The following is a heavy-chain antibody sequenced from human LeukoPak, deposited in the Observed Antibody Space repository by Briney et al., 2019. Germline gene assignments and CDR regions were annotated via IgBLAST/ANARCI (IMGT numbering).Heavy chain of an antibody. CDR1: GFIVSDNY. J-gene: IGHJ4*02. CDR2: MYGAGNT. V-gene: IGHV3-53*01. D-gene: IGHD3-10*01. Sequence: GGSLRLSCAASGFIVSDNYMSWVRQAPGTGLEWVSVMYGAGNTDYADSVKGRFTISRDNSKNTLYLQMNSLRADDTAVYFCARGGDYFDNWGQGTLVTVSS. CDR3: ARGGDYFDN.